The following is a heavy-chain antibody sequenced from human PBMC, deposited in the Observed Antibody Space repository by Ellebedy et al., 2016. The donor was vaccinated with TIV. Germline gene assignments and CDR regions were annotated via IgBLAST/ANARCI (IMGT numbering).Heavy chain of an antibody. CDR2: IYFDGRT. D-gene: IGHD5-18*01. J-gene: IGHJ4*02. CDR3: ARHRGGGYGHFDY. Sequence: MPSETLSLTCTVSGDSISDTYCSWIRQSPGKGLEWIGYIYFDGRTKYNRSLTSRVTISEDMSKSQVSLMLTSVTAADKAVYYCARHRGGGYGHFDYWGQGTVVTVSS. V-gene: IGHV4-59*08. CDR1: GDSISDTY.